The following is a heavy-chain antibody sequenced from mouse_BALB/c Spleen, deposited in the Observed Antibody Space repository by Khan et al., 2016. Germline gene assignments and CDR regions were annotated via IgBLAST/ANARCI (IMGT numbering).Heavy chain of an antibody. D-gene: IGHD2-1*01. CDR1: GYTFTSYT. Sequence: QVRLQQSGAELARPGASVKMSCKASGYTFTSYTMHWVKQRPGQGLEWIGYINPSSGYTNYNQKFKDKATLTADKSSSTAYMQLSSLTSEDSAVYYCAREIYGNYPFGYWGQGTTLTVSS. CDR3: AREIYGNYPFGY. V-gene: IGHV1-4*01. J-gene: IGHJ2*01. CDR2: INPSSGYT.